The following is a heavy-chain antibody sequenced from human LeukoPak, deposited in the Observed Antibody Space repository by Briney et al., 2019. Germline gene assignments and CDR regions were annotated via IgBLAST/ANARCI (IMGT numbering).Heavy chain of an antibody. V-gene: IGHV3-23*01. Sequence: PGGSLRLSCAASGVNFNTYVMSWVRQAPGKGLVWVAGFASDGFSANYADSVKGRFTISRDNTKNTLYLQMNSLSAEDTAVYYCAKFSGWPTNYFHYWGQGTLVTVSS. D-gene: IGHD6-19*01. J-gene: IGHJ4*02. CDR2: FASDGFSA. CDR3: AKFSGWPTNYFHY. CDR1: GVNFNTYV.